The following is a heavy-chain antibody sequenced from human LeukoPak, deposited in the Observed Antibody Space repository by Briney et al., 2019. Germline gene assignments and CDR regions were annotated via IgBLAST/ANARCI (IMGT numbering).Heavy chain of an antibody. D-gene: IGHD3-10*01. J-gene: IGHJ4*02. CDR3: AAGSGFRELLY. CDR1: GSTLNELS. Sequence: GASVKVSCKVSGSTLNELSTQWVRQAPGKGPEWLGRVDPEDGESMYAERFEGRLTMTEDTSTDTVYMELSSLSSEDTAVYYCAAGSGFRELLYWGQGTLVTVSS. CDR2: VDPEDGES. V-gene: IGHV1-24*01.